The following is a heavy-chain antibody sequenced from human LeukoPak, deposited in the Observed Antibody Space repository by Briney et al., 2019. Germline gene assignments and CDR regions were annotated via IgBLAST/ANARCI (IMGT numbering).Heavy chain of an antibody. V-gene: IGHV1-2*02. CDR1: GYTFTDYY. Sequence: GASVKVSCKASGYTFTDYYIHWVRQAPGQGLEWMGWINPKSGGTNYAQKFQGRVTMTRDTSISTAYMELSRLRSDDTAVYYCARDNDSRDPPHFDYWGQGTLVTVSS. CDR3: ARDNDSRDPPHFDY. CDR2: INPKSGGT. D-gene: IGHD3-16*01. J-gene: IGHJ4*02.